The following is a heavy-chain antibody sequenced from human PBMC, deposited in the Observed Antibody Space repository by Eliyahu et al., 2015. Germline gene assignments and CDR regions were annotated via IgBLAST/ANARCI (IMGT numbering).Heavy chain of an antibody. CDR3: AKDIYGSSGDDAFDI. V-gene: IGHV3-30*02. Sequence: QVQLVESGGGVVQPGGSLRLSCAASGFTFSSYGMHWVRQAPGKGLEWGAFIRYDGSNKYYADSVKGRFTISRDNSKNTLYLQMNSLRAEDTAVYYCAKDIYGSSGDDAFDIWGQGTMVTVSS. J-gene: IGHJ3*02. D-gene: IGHD3-22*01. CDR1: GFTFSSYG. CDR2: IRYDGSNK.